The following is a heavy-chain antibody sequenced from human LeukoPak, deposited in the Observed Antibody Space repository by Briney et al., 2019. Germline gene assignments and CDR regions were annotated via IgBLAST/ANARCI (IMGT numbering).Heavy chain of an antibody. CDR3: AKSQRNDQQVVQRIDY. CDR2: ISGSGDTT. D-gene: IGHD2-2*01. V-gene: IGHV3-23*01. CDR1: RFTFSTYA. J-gene: IGHJ4*02. Sequence: GGSLRLFCTASRFTFSTYATSWVRQAPGKGLEWVSSISGSGDTTYYTGSVKGRFTISRDNSKNALYLQMSSLRAEDTAVYYCAKSQRNDQQVVQRIDYWGQGTLVTVSS.